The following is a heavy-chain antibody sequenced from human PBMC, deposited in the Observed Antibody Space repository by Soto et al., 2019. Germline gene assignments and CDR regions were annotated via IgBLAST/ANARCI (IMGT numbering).Heavy chain of an antibody. J-gene: IGHJ4*02. V-gene: IGHV4-34*01. CDR2: IHHSGTT. CDR3: ARELSNSPDYFDD. CDR1: GGSFSDYF. D-gene: IGHD6-6*01. Sequence: SETLSLTCAVYGGSFSDYFWGWIRHPPGKGLEWIGEIHHSGTTHYNPALKSRVTISVDTSKNQFSLRLSSVSAADTAVYYCARELSNSPDYFDDWGQGTLVTVSS.